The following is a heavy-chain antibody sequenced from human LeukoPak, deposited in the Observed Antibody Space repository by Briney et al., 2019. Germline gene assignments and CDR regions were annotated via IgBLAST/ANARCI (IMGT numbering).Heavy chain of an antibody. CDR1: GFTFSSYW. Sequence: PGGSLRLSCAASGFTFSSYWMSWVRQAPGKGLEWVANIKQDGSEKYYVDSVKGRFTISRDNAKNSPYLQMNSLRAEDTAVYYCARLSGTYPSGYFQHWGQGTLVTVSS. J-gene: IGHJ1*01. CDR2: IKQDGSEK. V-gene: IGHV3-7*01. D-gene: IGHD1-26*01. CDR3: ARLSGTYPSGYFQH.